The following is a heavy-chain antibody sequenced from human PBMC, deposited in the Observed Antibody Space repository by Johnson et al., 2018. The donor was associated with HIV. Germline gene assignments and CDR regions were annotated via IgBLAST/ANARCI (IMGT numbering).Heavy chain of an antibody. J-gene: IGHJ3*02. CDR3: ARGIPAATRGYAFDI. CDR1: GFTFSSYA. D-gene: IGHD2-2*01. CDR2: ISYVGSNK. V-gene: IGHV3-30-3*01. Sequence: QMLLVESGGGVVQPGRSLRLSCAASGFTFSSYAMHWVRQAPGKGLEWVAVISYVGSNKYYTDSVRGRFTISRANSKNTLYVQMNSLRAEDTAVYYCARGIPAATRGYAFDIWGQGTMVTVSS.